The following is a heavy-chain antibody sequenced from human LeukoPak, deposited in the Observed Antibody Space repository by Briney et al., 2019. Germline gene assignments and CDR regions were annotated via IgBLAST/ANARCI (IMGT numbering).Heavy chain of an antibody. Sequence: SETLSLTCTVSGGSISSYYWSWIRQPPGKGLEWIGYIYYSGSTNYNPSLKSRVTISVDTSKNQFSLKLSSVTAADTAVYYCARHAEIVVVPAAHFDYWGQGTLVTVSS. V-gene: IGHV4-59*08. CDR2: IYYSGST. J-gene: IGHJ4*02. D-gene: IGHD2-2*01. CDR1: GGSISSYY. CDR3: ARHAEIVVVPAAHFDY.